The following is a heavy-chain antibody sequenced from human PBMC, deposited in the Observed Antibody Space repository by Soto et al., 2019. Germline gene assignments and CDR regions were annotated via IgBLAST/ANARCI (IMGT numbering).Heavy chain of an antibody. CDR3: ARCLGSSWYGRYFQH. CDR2: INHSGST. D-gene: IGHD6-13*01. J-gene: IGHJ1*01. V-gene: IGHV4-34*01. CDR1: GGSFSGYY. Sequence: SETLSLTCAVYGGSFSGYYWSWIRQPPGKGLEWIGEINHSGSTNYNPSLKSRVTISVDTSKNQFSLKLSSVTAADTAVYYCARCLGSSWYGRYFQHWGQGTLVTVSS.